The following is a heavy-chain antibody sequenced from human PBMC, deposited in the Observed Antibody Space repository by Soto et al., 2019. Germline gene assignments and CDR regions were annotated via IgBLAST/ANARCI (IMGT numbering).Heavy chain of an antibody. CDR3: AKGQRAYYYDSSPFDY. D-gene: IGHD3-22*01. CDR1: GFTFDDYA. V-gene: IGHV3-9*01. Sequence: EVQLVESGGGLVQPGRSLRLSCAASGFTFDDYAMHWVRQAPGKGLEWVSGISWNSGSIGFADSVKGRFTISRDNAKNSLYLQMNSLRAEDTALYYCAKGQRAYYYDSSPFDYWGQGTLVTVSS. CDR2: ISWNSGSI. J-gene: IGHJ4*02.